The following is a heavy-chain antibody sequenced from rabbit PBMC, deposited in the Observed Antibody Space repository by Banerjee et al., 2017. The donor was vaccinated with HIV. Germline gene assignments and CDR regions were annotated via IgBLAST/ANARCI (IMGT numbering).Heavy chain of an antibody. D-gene: IGHD2-1*01. CDR3: AVGGDRAWNL. J-gene: IGHJ6*01. V-gene: IGHV1S45*01. Sequence: QEQLVESGGGLVQPEGSLTLTCTASGFTVSSNYWICWVRQAPGKGLEWIGCIGAGGGRTAFASWAQGRVTLSNTSSATVALQMTSLTAADPATYFFAVGGDRAWNLWGPGTPVPDS. CDR2: IGAGGGRT. CDR1: GFTVSSNYW.